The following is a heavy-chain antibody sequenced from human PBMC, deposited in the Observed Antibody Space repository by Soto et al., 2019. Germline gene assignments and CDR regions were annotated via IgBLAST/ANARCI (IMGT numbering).Heavy chain of an antibody. CDR2: ISYDGSNK. V-gene: IGHV3-30-3*01. CDR1: GFTFSSYA. CDR3: ARDASPYDILTGYYLG. J-gene: IGHJ4*02. Sequence: QVQLVESGGGVVQPGRSLSLSCAASGFTFSSYAMHWVRQAPGKGLEWVAVISYDGSNKYYADSVKGRFTISRDNSKNTLYLQMNSLRAEDTAVYYCARDASPYDILTGYYLGWGQGTLVTVSS. D-gene: IGHD3-9*01.